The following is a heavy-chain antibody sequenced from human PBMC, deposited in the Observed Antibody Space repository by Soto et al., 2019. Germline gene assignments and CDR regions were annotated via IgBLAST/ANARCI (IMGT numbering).Heavy chain of an antibody. D-gene: IGHD5-12*01. J-gene: IGHJ4*02. CDR2: IYYSGST. V-gene: IGHV4-59*08. CDR3: ARLKEYSGYDNAFDY. Sequence: QAQLQESGPGLVKPSETLSLTCTVSGGSISSYYWSWIRQPPGKGLEWIGYIYYSGSTNYNPSLKSRVTISVDTSKNQFSMKLSSVTAADTAVYYCARLKEYSGYDNAFDYWGQGTLVTVSS. CDR1: GGSISSYY.